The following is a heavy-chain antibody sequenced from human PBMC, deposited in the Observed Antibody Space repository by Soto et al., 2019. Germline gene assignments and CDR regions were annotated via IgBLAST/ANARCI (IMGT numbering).Heavy chain of an antibody. CDR1: GYSFTGYY. D-gene: IGHD7-27*01. Sequence: QVQLVQSGAEVKKSGASVKISCKASGYSFTGYYIHWVRQAPGQGFEWMGEISPNSGGTEYAQKFQGRVTITRDTSINTVYMDLSNLRPDDTAVYYCGKGRRGDVGVFYWVQGTLVTVYS. V-gene: IGHV1-2*02. CDR2: ISPNSGGT. J-gene: IGHJ4*02. CDR3: GKGRRGDVGVFY.